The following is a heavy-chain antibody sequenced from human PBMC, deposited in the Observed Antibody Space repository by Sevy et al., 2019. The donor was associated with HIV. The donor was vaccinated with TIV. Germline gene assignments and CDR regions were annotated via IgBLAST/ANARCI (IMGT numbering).Heavy chain of an antibody. CDR3: ARDSDIVLVPAASYLGY. CDR2: IIPIFGTA. D-gene: IGHD2-2*01. J-gene: IGHJ4*02. CDR1: GGTFSGYA. Sequence: ASVKVSCKGSGGTFSGYAISWVRQAPGQGLEWMGGIIPIFGTANYAQKFQGRVTITADESTSTAYMEQSSLRSEDTAVYYCARDSDIVLVPAASYLGYWGQGTLVTVSS. V-gene: IGHV1-69*13.